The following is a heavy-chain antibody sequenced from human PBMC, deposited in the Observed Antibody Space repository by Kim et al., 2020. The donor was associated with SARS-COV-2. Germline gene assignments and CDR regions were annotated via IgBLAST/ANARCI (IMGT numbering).Heavy chain of an antibody. Sequence: SETLSLTCTVSGGSISSSSYYWGWIRQPPGKGLEWIGSIYYSGSTYYNPSLKSRVTISVDTSKNQFSLKLSSVTAADTAVYYCARQGYSGYDRNWFDPWGQGTLVTVSS. J-gene: IGHJ5*02. CDR1: GGSISSSSYY. D-gene: IGHD5-12*01. V-gene: IGHV4-39*01. CDR3: ARQGYSGYDRNWFDP. CDR2: IYYSGST.